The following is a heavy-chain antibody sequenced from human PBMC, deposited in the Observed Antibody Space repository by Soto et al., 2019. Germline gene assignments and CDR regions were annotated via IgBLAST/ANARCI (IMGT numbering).Heavy chain of an antibody. V-gene: IGHV3-23*01. Sequence: EGQLLQSGGDLVQPGGSLRLSCAGSGLTLRSYAMTWLRQTPEKGLEWVSTISGRSGVPSYADSVNGRFTVSRDNSKNTLYLRMNSLRPDDTAIYYCAKGGPFTGGFDPWGQGTLVTVAS. CDR2: ISGRSGVP. D-gene: IGHD3-16*01. J-gene: IGHJ5*02. CDR3: AKGGPFTGGFDP. CDR1: GLTLRSYA.